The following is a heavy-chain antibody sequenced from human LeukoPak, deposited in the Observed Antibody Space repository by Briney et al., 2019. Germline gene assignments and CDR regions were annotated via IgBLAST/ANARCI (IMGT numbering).Heavy chain of an antibody. CDR2: IIPIFGTA. J-gene: IGHJ5*02. Sequence: SVKVSCKASGGTFSSYAISWVRQAPGQGLERMGGIIPIFGTANYAQKFQGRVTITADESTSTAYMELSSLRSEDTAVYYCASGYSGSYSVTGFDPWGQGTLVTVSS. CDR3: ASGYSGSYSVTGFDP. V-gene: IGHV1-69*13. D-gene: IGHD1-26*01. CDR1: GGTFSSYA.